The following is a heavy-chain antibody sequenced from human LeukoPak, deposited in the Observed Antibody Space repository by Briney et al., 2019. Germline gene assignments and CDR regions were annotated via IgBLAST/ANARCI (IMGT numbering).Heavy chain of an antibody. CDR3: ARGGSYLSAFDI. D-gene: IGHD1-26*01. CDR2: IYSGGST. V-gene: IGHV3-53*01. J-gene: IGHJ3*02. CDR1: GFTVSSNY. Sequence: QAWGSLRLSCAASGFTVSSNYMSWVRQAPGKGLEWVSIIYSGGSTFYADSVKGRFTISRDNSKNTLYLQMNSLRAEDTAVYYCARGGSYLSAFDIWGQGTMVTVSS.